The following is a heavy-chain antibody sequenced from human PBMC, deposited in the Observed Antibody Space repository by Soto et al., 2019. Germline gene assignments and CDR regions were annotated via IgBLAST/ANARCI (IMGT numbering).Heavy chain of an antibody. Sequence: GGSLRLSCAASGFTFSSYDMHWVRQATGKGLEWVSAIGTAGDTYYPGSVKGRFTISRENAKNSLYLQMNSLRAEDTAVYYCARGAADNYYYYGMDVWGQGTTVTVSS. J-gene: IGHJ6*02. V-gene: IGHV3-13*01. CDR3: ARGAADNYYYYGMDV. CDR2: IGTAGDT. D-gene: IGHD6-13*01. CDR1: GFTFSSYD.